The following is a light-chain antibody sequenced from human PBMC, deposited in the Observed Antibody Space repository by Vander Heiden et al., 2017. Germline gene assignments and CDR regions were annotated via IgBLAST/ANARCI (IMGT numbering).Light chain of an antibody. CDR2: RNN. CDR1: SSNIGSNY. V-gene: IGLV1-47*01. CDR3: AEWADSLSGGV. J-gene: IGLJ2*01. Sequence: GQRVTISCSGSSSNIGSNYVYWYQQLPGTAPKRLIYRNNQRPSGVPDRFSGSKSGTSDSRDITGLRSEDRAEDYGAEWADSLSGGVFGGGTKLTVL.